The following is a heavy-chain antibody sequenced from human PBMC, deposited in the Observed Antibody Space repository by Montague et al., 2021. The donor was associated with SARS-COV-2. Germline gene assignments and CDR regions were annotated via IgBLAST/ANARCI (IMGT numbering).Heavy chain of an antibody. V-gene: IGHV4-39*01. J-gene: IGHJ4*02. Sequence: SETLSLTCNVSGASISRSDYYWAWIRQPPGKGLGLIGSIHYIGNTYYNSSLESRVTITVDTSENQFPLKLRSVIAADTAVHYCARLLPDGTVVATDIPFDSWGQGTLVTVSS. CDR3: ARLLPDGTVVATDIPFDS. D-gene: IGHD2-21*02. CDR2: IHYIGNT. CDR1: GASISRSDYY.